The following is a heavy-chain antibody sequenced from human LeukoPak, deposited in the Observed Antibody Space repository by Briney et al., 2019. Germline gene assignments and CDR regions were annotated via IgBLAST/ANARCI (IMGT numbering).Heavy chain of an antibody. D-gene: IGHD2-2*02. V-gene: IGHV4-34*01. Sequence: SETLSLTCAVYGGPFSGYYWSWIRQPPGKGLEWIGEINHSGSRNYNPSLKSRVTISVDTSKNQFPLKLSSVTAADTAVYYCASHCSSTSCYTGVDYWGQGTLVTVSS. J-gene: IGHJ4*02. CDR2: INHSGSR. CDR1: GGPFSGYY. CDR3: ASHCSSTSCYTGVDY.